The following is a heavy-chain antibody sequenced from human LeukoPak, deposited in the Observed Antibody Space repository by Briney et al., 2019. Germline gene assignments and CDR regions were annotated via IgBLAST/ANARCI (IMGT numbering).Heavy chain of an antibody. D-gene: IGHD2-15*01. CDR2: IYYSGST. Sequence: SETLSLTCTVSGGSISSYYWIGIRQPPGKGLDWVGYIYYSGSTNYNPSLKSRVTISVDTSKNQFSLKLSSVTAADTAVYYCARALGKGLLRRALAYFDYWGQGTLVTVSS. CDR1: GGSISSYY. J-gene: IGHJ4*02. CDR3: ARALGKGLLRRALAYFDY. V-gene: IGHV4-59*01.